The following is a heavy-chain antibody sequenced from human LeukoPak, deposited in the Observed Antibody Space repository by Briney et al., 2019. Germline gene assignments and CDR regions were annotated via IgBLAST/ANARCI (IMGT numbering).Heavy chain of an antibody. CDR1: GYTFTSYD. CDR3: ARAVGDSSSWVYYFDY. V-gene: IGHV1-8*01. Sequence: ASVKVSCKASGYTFTSYDINWVRQASGQGVEWMGWMNPNSGNTGYAQKFQGRVTMTRNTSISTAYMELSSLRSEDTAVYYCARAVGDSSSWVYYFDYWGQGTLVTVSS. D-gene: IGHD6-13*01. CDR2: MNPNSGNT. J-gene: IGHJ4*02.